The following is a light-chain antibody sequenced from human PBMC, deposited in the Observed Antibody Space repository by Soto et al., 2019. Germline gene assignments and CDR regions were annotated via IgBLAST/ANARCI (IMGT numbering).Light chain of an antibody. CDR2: GVS. Sequence: QSALAQPASVSGSPGQSITISCTGGRSDVGGYNYVSWFQQHPGKAPKFIIYGVSNRPSGVSNRFSGSKSGNTASLTISGLQAEDEADYYCNSYTTVITLVFGGGTKVTVL. J-gene: IGLJ2*01. CDR3: NSYTTVITLV. V-gene: IGLV2-14*03. CDR1: RSDVGGYNY.